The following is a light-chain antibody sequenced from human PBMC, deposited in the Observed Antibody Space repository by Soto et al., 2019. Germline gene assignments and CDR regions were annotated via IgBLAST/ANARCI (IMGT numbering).Light chain of an antibody. CDR2: KAS. V-gene: IGKV1-5*03. Sequence: DIQMTQSPSTLSASVGDRVTITCRASQSITGWLAWFQQKPGKAPTLLIYKASTLKSGVPSRFSGSGSGTEFTLTISSLQPDDFATYYCQHYNSYSEAFGQGTKVDIK. CDR1: QSITGW. CDR3: QHYNSYSEA. J-gene: IGKJ1*01.